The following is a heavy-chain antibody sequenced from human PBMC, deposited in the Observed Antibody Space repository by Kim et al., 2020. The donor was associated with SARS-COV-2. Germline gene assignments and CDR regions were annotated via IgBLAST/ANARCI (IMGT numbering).Heavy chain of an antibody. CDR3: AKDRVYCSSTSCYTFDY. J-gene: IGHJ4*02. Sequence: GGSLRLSCAASGFTFSSYAMSWVRQAPGKGLEWVSAISGSGGSTYYADSVKGRFTISRDNSKNTLYLQMNSLRAEDTAVYYCAKDRVYCSSTSCYTFDYWGQGTLVTVSS. CDR1: GFTFSSYA. V-gene: IGHV3-23*01. CDR2: ISGSGGST. D-gene: IGHD2-2*01.